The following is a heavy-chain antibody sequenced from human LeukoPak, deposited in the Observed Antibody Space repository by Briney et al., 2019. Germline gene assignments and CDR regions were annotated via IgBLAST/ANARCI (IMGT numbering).Heavy chain of an antibody. D-gene: IGHD3-10*01. CDR3: AKDPARVPSSSGDY. CDR1: GFTYSSYA. J-gene: IGHJ4*02. V-gene: IGHV3-23*01. CDR2: ISGSGGRT. Sequence: GGSLRLSCAASGFTYSSYAMSWVRQAPGKGLEWVSAISGSGGRTYYADSVKGRFTISRDNSKNTLYLQMNSLRAEDTAVYYCAKDPARVPSSSGDYWGQGTLVTVSS.